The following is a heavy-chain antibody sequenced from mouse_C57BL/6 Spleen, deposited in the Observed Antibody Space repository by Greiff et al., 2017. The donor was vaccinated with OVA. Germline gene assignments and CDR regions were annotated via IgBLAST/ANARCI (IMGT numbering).Heavy chain of an antibody. CDR2: ISSGSSTI. CDR3: ARLPYYYGSSYGDAMDY. J-gene: IGHJ4*01. CDR1: GFTFSDYG. D-gene: IGHD1-1*01. Sequence: EVKVVESGGGLVKPGGSLKLSCAASGFTFSDYGMHWVRQAPEKGLEWVAYISSGSSTIYYADTVKGRFTISRDNAKNTLFLQMTSLRSEDTAMYYCARLPYYYGSSYGDAMDYWGQGTSVTVSS. V-gene: IGHV5-17*01.